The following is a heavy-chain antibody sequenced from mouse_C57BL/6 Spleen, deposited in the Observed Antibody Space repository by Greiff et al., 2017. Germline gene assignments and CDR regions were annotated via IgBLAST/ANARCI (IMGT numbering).Heavy chain of an antibody. Sequence: VQLQQSGPELVKPGASVKIPCKASGYTFTDYNMDWVKQSHGKSLEWIGDINPNNGGTIYTQKFKGKATLTVDKSSSTAYMELRSLTSEDTAVYYCARKGGGHGDFDYWGQGTTLKVSS. CDR2: INPNNGGT. CDR3: ARKGGGHGDFDY. D-gene: IGHD1-1*02. V-gene: IGHV1-18*01. J-gene: IGHJ2*01. CDR1: GYTFTDYN.